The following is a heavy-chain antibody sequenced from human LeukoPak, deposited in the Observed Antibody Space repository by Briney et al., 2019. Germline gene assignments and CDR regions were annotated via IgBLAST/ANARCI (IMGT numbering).Heavy chain of an antibody. CDR3: ARQGPVAGTTQNFYYYYYMDV. J-gene: IGHJ6*03. CDR1: GFTFSSYG. CDR2: ISGSGGST. D-gene: IGHD6-19*01. V-gene: IGHV3-23*01. Sequence: GGSLRLSCAASGFTFSSYGMSWVRQAPGKGLEWVSAISGSGGSTYYADSVKGRFTISRDNSKNTLYLQMNSLRAEDTAVYYCARQGPVAGTTQNFYYYYYMDVWGKGTTVTVSS.